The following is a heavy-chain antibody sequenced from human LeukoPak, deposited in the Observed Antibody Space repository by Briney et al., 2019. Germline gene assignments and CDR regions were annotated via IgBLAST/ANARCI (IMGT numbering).Heavy chain of an antibody. V-gene: IGHV1-2*02. CDR3: ARHMTTANNWFDP. CDR2: INPNSGGT. J-gene: IGHJ5*02. Sequence: ASVKVSCKASGYTFTGYYMHWVRQAPGQGLEWMGWINPNSGGTNYEQKFQGRVIMTRDTSISTAYMELSRLRSDDTAVYYCARHMTTANNWFDPWGQRTLVTVFS. D-gene: IGHD4-17*01. CDR1: GYTFTGYY.